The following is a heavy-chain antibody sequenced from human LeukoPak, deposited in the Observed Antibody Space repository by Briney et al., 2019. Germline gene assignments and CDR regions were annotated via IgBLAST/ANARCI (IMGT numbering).Heavy chain of an antibody. V-gene: IGHV4-59*07. D-gene: IGHD2-2*01. CDR2: IYYSGST. J-gene: IGHJ4*02. Sequence: SDTLSLTCTLSGGSISSYYWSWIRHPPGEGLEGIGYIYYSGSTNYNPPLKSRVTISVDTSKNHFSLKLSSVTAADTAVYYWARGGPRYCSSTSCYPPDYWGQGTLVTVSS. CDR3: ARGGPRYCSSTSCYPPDY. CDR1: GGSISSYY.